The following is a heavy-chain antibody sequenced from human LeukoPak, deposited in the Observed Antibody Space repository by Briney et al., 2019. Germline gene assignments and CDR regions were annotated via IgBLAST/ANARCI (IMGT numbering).Heavy chain of an antibody. CDR1: GGSISSYY. V-gene: IGHV4-4*07. CDR3: ARERGLQIVVVPAARGSRFDP. J-gene: IGHJ5*02. D-gene: IGHD2-2*01. Sequence: PSETLSLTCTVSGGSISSYYWSWIRQPAGKGLEWIGRIYTSGSTNYNPSLKSRVTMSVDTSKNQFSLKLSSVTAADTAVYYCARERGLQIVVVPAARGSRFDPWGQGTLVTVSS. CDR2: IYTSGST.